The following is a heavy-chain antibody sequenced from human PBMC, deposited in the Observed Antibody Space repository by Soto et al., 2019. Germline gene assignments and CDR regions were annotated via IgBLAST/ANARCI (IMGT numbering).Heavy chain of an antibody. CDR3: ATVYSGVFHSTAYYFHY. CDR2: FDPEDGET. V-gene: IGHV1-24*01. Sequence: ASVKVSCKVCGYTLTELSMHWVRQARGKGREWMGGFDPEDGETIYAQKFQGRVTMTEDTSTDTAYMELSRLRSEDTAVYYCATVYSGVFHSTAYYFHYWGQATLVTVSS. J-gene: IGHJ4*02. D-gene: IGHD3-22*01. CDR1: GYTLTELS.